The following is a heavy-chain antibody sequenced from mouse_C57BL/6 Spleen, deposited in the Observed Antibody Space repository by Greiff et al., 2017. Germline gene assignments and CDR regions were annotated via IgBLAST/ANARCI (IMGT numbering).Heavy chain of an antibody. CDR2: IDPSDSYT. D-gene: IGHD2-4*01. CDR3: ARSRLRHYAMDY. J-gene: IGHJ4*01. V-gene: IGHV1-69*01. CDR1: GYTFTSYW. Sequence: QVQLQQPGAELVMPGASVKLSCKASGYTFTSYWMHWVKQRPGQGLEWIGEIDPSDSYTNYNQKFKGKSTLTVDKSSSTAYMQLSSLTSEDSAVYYCARSRLRHYAMDYWGQGTSVTVSS.